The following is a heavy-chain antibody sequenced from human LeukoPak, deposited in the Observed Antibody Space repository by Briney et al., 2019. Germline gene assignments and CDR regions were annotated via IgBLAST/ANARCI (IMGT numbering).Heavy chain of an antibody. J-gene: IGHJ4*02. V-gene: IGHV1-2*06. Sequence: ASVKVSCKASGYTFTGYYMHWVRQAPGQGLEWMGRINPNSGGTNYAQKFQGRVTMTRDTSLSTAYMELSRLRSDDTAVYYCARGVYSSGWYGYWGQGTLVTVSS. CDR1: GYTFTGYY. CDR3: ARGVYSSGWYGY. D-gene: IGHD6-19*01. CDR2: INPNSGGT.